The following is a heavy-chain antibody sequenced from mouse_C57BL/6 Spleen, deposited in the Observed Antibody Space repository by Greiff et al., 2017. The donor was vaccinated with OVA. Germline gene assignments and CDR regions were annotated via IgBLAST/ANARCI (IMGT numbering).Heavy chain of an antibody. D-gene: IGHD2-3*01. J-gene: IGHJ1*03. CDR1: GYTFTDYN. CDR3: ARFYDGGYFDV. CDR2: INPNNGGT. V-gene: IGHV1-18*01. Sequence: VQLQQSGPELVKPGASVKIPCKASGYTFTDYNMDWVKQSHGKSLEWIGDINPNNGGTIYNQKFKGKATLTVDKSSSTAYMELRSLTSEDTAVYYCARFYDGGYFDVWGTGTTVTVSS.